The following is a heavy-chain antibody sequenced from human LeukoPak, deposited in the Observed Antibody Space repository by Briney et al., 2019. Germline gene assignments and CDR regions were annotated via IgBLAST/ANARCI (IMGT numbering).Heavy chain of an antibody. CDR1: GFMFTHHG. V-gene: IGHV3-30*02. J-gene: IGHJ4*02. Sequence: GGSLRLSCAASGFMFTHHGMHWVRQAPGKGLEWVAFIRYDGSNKYYADSVKGRFTISRDNSKNTLYLQMNSLRAEDTAVYYCAKDPMAGPEAYFDYWGQGTLVTVSS. CDR2: IRYDGSNK. CDR3: AKDPMAGPEAYFDY. D-gene: IGHD6-19*01.